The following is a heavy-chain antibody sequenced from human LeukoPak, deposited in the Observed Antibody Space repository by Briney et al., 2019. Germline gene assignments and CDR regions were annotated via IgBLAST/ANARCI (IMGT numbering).Heavy chain of an antibody. CDR2: IYHSVST. CDR3: ARCDSVTALDY. D-gene: IGHD4-17*01. V-gene: IGHV4-30-2*01. Sequence: SETLSLTCTVSGGSISSGGYYWSWIRQPPGRGLEWIGYIYHSVSTYYNPSLKSRLTISVDRSKNQFSLKLNSVTAADTALYYCARCDSVTALDYWGQGTLVTVSS. CDR1: GGSISSGGYY. J-gene: IGHJ4*02.